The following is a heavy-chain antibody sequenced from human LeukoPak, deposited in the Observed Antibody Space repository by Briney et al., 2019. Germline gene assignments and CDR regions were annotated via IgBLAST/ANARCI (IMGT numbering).Heavy chain of an antibody. Sequence: GASVKVSCKVSVYTLTEVSMYCVRQAPGKGLEWMGGFDPEDGETIYAQKFQGRVTMTEDTSTDTAYMELSSLRSEDTAVYYCASVVEMATIHWYCRLWRRRTLVTVSS. V-gene: IGHV1-24*01. J-gene: IGHJ2*01. CDR2: FDPEDGET. CDR1: VYTLTEVS. D-gene: IGHD5-24*01. CDR3: ASVVEMATIHWYCRL.